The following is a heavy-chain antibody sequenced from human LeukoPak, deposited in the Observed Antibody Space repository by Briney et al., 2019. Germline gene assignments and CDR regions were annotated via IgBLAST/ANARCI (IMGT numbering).Heavy chain of an antibody. D-gene: IGHD1-26*01. CDR3: AKAGIKWELRGIVPKKDYYYYMDV. CDR1: GFTFDDYT. CDR2: ISWDGGST. J-gene: IGHJ6*03. Sequence: PGGSLRLSCAASGFTFDDYTMHWVRQAPGKGLEWVSLISWDGGSTYYADSVKGRFTISRDNSKNSLYLQMNSLRTEDTALYYCAKAGIKWELRGIVPKKDYYYYMDVWGKGTTVTVSS. V-gene: IGHV3-43*01.